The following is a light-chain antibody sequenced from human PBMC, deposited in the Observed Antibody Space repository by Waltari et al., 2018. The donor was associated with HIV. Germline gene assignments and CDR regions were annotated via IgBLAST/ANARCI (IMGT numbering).Light chain of an antibody. Sequence: EIVMTQSPATLSVSPGERATLSCRASQSVSSDLAWYQQKPGQAPRLLIYGSSTRATGIPARFSGIGSGTEFTLTISSLQSEDFVVYYCQQYNNWPPYTFGQGTKLEIK. V-gene: IGKV3-15*01. CDR2: GSS. CDR1: QSVSSD. CDR3: QQYNNWPPYT. J-gene: IGKJ2*01.